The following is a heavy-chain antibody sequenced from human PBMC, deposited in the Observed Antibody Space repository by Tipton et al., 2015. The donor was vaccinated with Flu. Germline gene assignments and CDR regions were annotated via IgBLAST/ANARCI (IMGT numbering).Heavy chain of an antibody. Sequence: SLRLSCTASESSFSTYSMNWVRQASGRGLEWVSSISSRSRYSYYSDSVKGRFTISRDNSKNTLYLQMNSLRAEDTAVYYCARVSGGGYYFDYWGQGTLVTVSS. CDR1: ESSFSTYS. V-gene: IGHV3-21*04. CDR3: ARVSGGGYYFDY. D-gene: IGHD2-15*01. CDR2: ISSRSRYS. J-gene: IGHJ4*02.